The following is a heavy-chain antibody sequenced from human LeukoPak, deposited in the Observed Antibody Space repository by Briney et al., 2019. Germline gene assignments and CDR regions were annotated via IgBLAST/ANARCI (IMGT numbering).Heavy chain of an antibody. V-gene: IGHV1-8*03. Sequence: ASVKVSCKASGYTFTSYDINWVRQATGQGLEWMRWMNPNSGNTGYAQKFQGRVTITRNTSISTAYMELSSLRSEDTAVYYCASSFGNGDAFDIWGQGKMVTVSS. J-gene: IGHJ3*02. CDR3: ASSFGNGDAFDI. D-gene: IGHD1-1*01. CDR2: MNPNSGNT. CDR1: GYTFTSYD.